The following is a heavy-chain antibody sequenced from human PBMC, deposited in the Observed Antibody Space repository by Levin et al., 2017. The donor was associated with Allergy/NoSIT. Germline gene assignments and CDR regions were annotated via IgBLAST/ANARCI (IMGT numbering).Heavy chain of an antibody. CDR1: GFSLSPSGMR. Sequence: SGPTLVKPTQTLTLTCTFSGFSLSPSGMRVSWIRQPPGKALEWLARIDWDDDKSYNTSLKTRLTISKDTSKNQVVLAMTNMDPVDTATYYCARTSVTATGTWLDYWGQGALVTVSS. J-gene: IGHJ4*02. V-gene: IGHV2-70*04. CDR2: IDWDDDK. CDR3: ARTSVTATGTWLDY. D-gene: IGHD3-9*01.